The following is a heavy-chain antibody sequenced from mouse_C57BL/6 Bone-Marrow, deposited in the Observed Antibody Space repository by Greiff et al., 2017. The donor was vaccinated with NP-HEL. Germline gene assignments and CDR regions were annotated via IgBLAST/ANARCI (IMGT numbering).Heavy chain of an antibody. CDR2: IYPRSGNT. V-gene: IGHV1-81*01. J-gene: IGHJ4*01. Sequence: VKVVESGAELARPGASVKLSCKASGYTFTSYGISWVKQRTGQGLEWIGEIYPRSGNTYYNEKFKGKATLTADKSSSTAYMELRSLTSEDSAVYFCAKGSSYLYYYAMDYWGQGTSVTVSS. CDR1: GYTFTSYG. D-gene: IGHD1-1*01. CDR3: AKGSSYLYYYAMDY.